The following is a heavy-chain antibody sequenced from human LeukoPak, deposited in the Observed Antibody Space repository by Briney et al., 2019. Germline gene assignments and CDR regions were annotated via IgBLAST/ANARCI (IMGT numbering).Heavy chain of an antibody. Sequence: GGSLRLSCAASGCTFDDYAMHWVRQAPGKGLEWVSGISWNSGSIGYADSVKGRFTISRDNAKNSLYLQMNSLRAEDTALYYCAKDQGSGYYEGYFDYWGQGTLVTVSS. CDR1: GCTFDDYA. D-gene: IGHD3-22*01. CDR3: AKDQGSGYYEGYFDY. V-gene: IGHV3-9*01. J-gene: IGHJ4*02. CDR2: ISWNSGSI.